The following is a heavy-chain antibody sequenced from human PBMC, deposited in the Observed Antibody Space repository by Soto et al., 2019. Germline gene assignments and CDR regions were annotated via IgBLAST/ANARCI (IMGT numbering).Heavy chain of an antibody. CDR2: MRSHGGRT. CDR1: GFTFSGYA. D-gene: IGHD2-2*01. J-gene: IGHJ4*02. Sequence: GGALRLSGSPSGFTFSGYAMHSLRQAPGKGLEYVTAMRSHGGRTYYASAVKGRFTIPREKSKNTLYMQISRLRAENTAVYYSPKAQSKAGSSTSCYSAFDYWGQGTMVTVSS. CDR3: PKAQSKAGSSTSCYSAFDY. V-gene: IGHV3-64D*06.